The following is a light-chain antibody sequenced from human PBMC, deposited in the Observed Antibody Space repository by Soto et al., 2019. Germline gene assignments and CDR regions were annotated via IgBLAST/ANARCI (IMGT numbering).Light chain of an antibody. J-gene: IGLJ1*01. V-gene: IGLV1-51*01. CDR1: SSNIGNNY. CDR2: DND. Sequence: QSVLTQPPSVSAAPGQKVTISCSGSSSNIGNNYVSWYQHLPGTAPKLLIYDNDKRPSGIPDRFSGSKSGASATLDITGLQTGDEADFYCLTWDSSLSVAVFGTGNKLTVL. CDR3: LTWDSSLSVAV.